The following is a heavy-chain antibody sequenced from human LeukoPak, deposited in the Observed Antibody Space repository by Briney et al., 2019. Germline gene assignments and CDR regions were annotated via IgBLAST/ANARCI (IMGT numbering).Heavy chain of an antibody. CDR1: GGSFSGYY. CDR2: INHSGST. Sequence: SETLSLTCAVYGGSFSGYYWSWIRQPPGKGLEWIGEINHSGSTNYNPSLKSRVTISVDTSRNQFSLKLSSVTAADTAVYYCARGRRLGIYYWGQGTLVTVSS. J-gene: IGHJ4*02. D-gene: IGHD7-27*01. V-gene: IGHV4-34*01. CDR3: ARGRRLGIYY.